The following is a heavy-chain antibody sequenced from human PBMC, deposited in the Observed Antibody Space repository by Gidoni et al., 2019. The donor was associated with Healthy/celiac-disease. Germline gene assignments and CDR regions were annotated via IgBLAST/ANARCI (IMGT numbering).Heavy chain of an antibody. J-gene: IGHJ3*02. CDR3: ARESVVEAFDI. V-gene: IGHV4-30-2*01. Sequence: QLQLQESGPGLVKPSQPLSLTCAVSGGSISSGGYSWSWLRQPPGKGLEWIGYISHRGSTYYNPSLKSRVTISVDRSKNHFSLKLSTVTAADTAVYYCARESVVEAFDIWGQGTMVTVSS. CDR2: ISHRGST. CDR1: GGSISSGGYS. D-gene: IGHD2-15*01.